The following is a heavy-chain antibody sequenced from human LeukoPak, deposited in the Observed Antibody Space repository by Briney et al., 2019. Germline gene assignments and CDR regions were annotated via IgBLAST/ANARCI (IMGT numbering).Heavy chain of an antibody. J-gene: IGHJ3*02. CDR2: IGGSGVST. D-gene: IGHD3-3*01. Sequence: PGGSLRLSCAASGFTFSSYDMSWVRQAAGKGLEWVSAIGGSGVSTHYADSVQGRFTISRDNSKNMLYLEMNTLRAEDTAVYYCAKDGITIFGVVTTYAFDIWGQGTMVTVSS. V-gene: IGHV3-23*01. CDR1: GFTFSSYD. CDR3: AKDGITIFGVVTTYAFDI.